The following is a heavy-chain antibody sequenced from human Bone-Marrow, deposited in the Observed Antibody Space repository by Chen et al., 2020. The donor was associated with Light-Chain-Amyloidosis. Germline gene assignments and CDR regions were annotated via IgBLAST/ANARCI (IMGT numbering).Heavy chain of an antibody. J-gene: IGHJ4*02. CDR2: ISGSGNTV. V-gene: IGHV3-48*03. D-gene: IGHD3-3*01. CDR1: GFKLSLYE. CDR3: ARGVRRYDLWVGYGYLDY. Sequence: EEKLVESGGGLVQPGGSLRLSCAASGFKLSLYEVNWVRQTPGKGLEWVSYISGSGNTVYYAESVQDRFTISRDNAKDLVFLQMNGLRAEDTAVYYCARGVRRYDLWVGYGYLDYWGQGTLVTASS.